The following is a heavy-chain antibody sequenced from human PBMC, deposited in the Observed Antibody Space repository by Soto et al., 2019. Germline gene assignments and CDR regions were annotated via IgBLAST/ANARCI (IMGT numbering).Heavy chain of an antibody. CDR2: INTDNGKT. CDR3: ARQGDSRILRDTFDI. V-gene: IGHV1-3*04. Sequence: QVQLVQSGAEVKQPGASVKVSCKSSGYTFTHYAMHWVRQAPGQGLEWLGWINTDNGKTAFSQKFQGRVSITMDTSASTAYVDLSSLISEDTAVYYCARQGDSRILRDTFDIWGQGTLVTVAS. CDR1: GYTFTHYA. D-gene: IGHD2-8*01. J-gene: IGHJ3*02.